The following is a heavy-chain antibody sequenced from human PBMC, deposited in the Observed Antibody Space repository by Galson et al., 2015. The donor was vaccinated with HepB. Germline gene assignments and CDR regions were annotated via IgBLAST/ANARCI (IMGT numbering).Heavy chain of an antibody. CDR2: ISPDGNTA. CDR3: ARDFKWNYDH. J-gene: IGHJ4*02. Sequence: SLRLSCAASGFSFSTNNMHWVRQAPVKGLEWLAIISPDGNTAFYADSVKGRFTISRDNSNSTLFLQVDSLRPEDTAVYYCARDFKWNYDHWGQGTLVTVSS. CDR1: GFSFSTNN. D-gene: IGHD1-1*01. V-gene: IGHV3-30-3*01.